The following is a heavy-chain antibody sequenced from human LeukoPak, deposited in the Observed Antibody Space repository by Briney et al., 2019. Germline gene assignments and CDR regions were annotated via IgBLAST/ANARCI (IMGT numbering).Heavy chain of an antibody. CDR1: GGLISSSGNFY. V-gene: IGHV4-39*01. CDR3: ARQGAITARRTHYYAMDV. Sequence: SETLSLTCSVSGGLISSSGNFYWSWIRQVPGKGLEWIGSVYYTGYSYDNPSLKSRVTVSVDTSKNQFSLKLNSATAADTAIYYCARQGAITARRTHYYAMDVWGPGTTVTVSS. D-gene: IGHD1-20*01. J-gene: IGHJ6*02. CDR2: VYYTGYS.